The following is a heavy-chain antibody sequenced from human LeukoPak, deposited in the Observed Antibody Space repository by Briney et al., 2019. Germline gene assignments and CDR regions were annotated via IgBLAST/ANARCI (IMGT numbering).Heavy chain of an antibody. D-gene: IGHD3-10*01. CDR3: VRDGPMIRGVPYMDV. CDR2: IDTDGGT. V-gene: IGHV3-74*01. Sequence: PGGSLRLSCAASGFTFSSYSMNWVRQAPGKGLVWVSRIDTDGGTSYADSVKGRFTISRDNAKNTLYLQMNSLRAEDTAVYYCVRDGPMIRGVPYMDVWGKGTTVTVPS. CDR1: GFTFSSYS. J-gene: IGHJ6*03.